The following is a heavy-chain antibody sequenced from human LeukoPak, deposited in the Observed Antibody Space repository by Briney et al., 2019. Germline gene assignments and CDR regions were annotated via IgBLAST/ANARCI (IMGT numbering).Heavy chain of an antibody. CDR2: FDPEDGET. J-gene: IGHJ5*02. CDR1: GYTFTSYA. CDR3: DAGVVQAARRGGGNWFAP. V-gene: IGHV1-24*01. Sequence: ASVKCSCKASGYTFTSYAMNWVRQAPGKGLEWMGGFDPEDGETIYAQKFQGRVTMTEDTSTDTAYMELSSLRPEDTGVYYCDAGVVQAARRGGGNWFAPWGQGTLVTVSS. D-gene: IGHD2-2*01.